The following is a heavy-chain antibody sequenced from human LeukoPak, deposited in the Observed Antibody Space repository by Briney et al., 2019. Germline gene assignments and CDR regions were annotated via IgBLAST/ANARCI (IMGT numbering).Heavy chain of an antibody. Sequence: PGGSLRLSCEASGFNVSSNYMTWVRQAPGKGLEWVSLIYGDGTTDYADSVKGRFHISRHNSKNTLYLQMNSLRAEDTAVYYCARGIFYLDYWGQGTLDTLSS. CDR3: ARGIFYLDY. J-gene: IGHJ4*02. D-gene: IGHD3-3*02. CDR1: GFNVSSNY. CDR2: IYGDGTT. V-gene: IGHV3-53*04.